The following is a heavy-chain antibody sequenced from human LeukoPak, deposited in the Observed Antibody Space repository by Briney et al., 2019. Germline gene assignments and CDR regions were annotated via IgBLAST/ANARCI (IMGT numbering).Heavy chain of an antibody. CDR2: INPNSGGT. CDR3: ARAVGATSGFDY. J-gene: IGHJ4*02. V-gene: IGHV1-2*02. CDR1: GYTFTGYY. D-gene: IGHD1-26*01. Sequence: WASVKVSCKASGYTFTGYYMHWVRQAPGQGREWMGWINPNSGGTNYAQKFQGRVTMTRDTSISTAYMELSGLRSDDTAVYYCARAVGATSGFDYWGQGTLVTVSS.